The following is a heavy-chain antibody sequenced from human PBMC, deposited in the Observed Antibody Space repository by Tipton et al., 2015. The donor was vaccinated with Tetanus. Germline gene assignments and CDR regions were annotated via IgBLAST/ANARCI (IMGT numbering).Heavy chain of an antibody. J-gene: IGHJ5*02. CDR1: GFDFRSDW. CDR2: IKQDGNEK. D-gene: IGHD6-19*01. CDR3: ARAPGIAVIETEDNWFDP. V-gene: IGHV3-7*03. Sequence: SLRLSCAASGFDFRSDWMTWVRQAPGKGLEWVANIKQDGNEKYHVDSVKGRFTISRDNGKNLLYLQMNSLRVEDTAVYYCARAPGIAVIETEDNWFDPWGQGTLVTVSS.